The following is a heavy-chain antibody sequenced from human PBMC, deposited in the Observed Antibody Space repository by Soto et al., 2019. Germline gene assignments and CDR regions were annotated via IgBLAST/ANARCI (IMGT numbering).Heavy chain of an antibody. CDR1: GFTFITAW. D-gene: IGHD2-15*01. CDR3: TADLPGHGGGYEFDY. J-gene: IGHJ4*01. V-gene: IGHV3-15*07. Sequence: GGSLRLSCAASGFTFITAWMNWVRQAPGKGLEWVGRIKSKAGGATTDYAAPVKGRFIISRDDSENTLYLQMNSLTTEDTAIYYCTADLPGHGGGYEFDYWGQGTLVTVSS. CDR2: IKSKAGGATT.